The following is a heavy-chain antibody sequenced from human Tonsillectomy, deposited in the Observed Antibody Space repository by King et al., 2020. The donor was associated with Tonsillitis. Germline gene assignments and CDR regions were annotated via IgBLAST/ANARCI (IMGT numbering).Heavy chain of an antibody. Sequence: VQLVESGGGLVQPGGSLRLSCAASGFTFSNYWMTWVRQPPGKDLEGVANIKKDGSEKYFVDSVKGRFTISRDNAKTSLYRQMNSMRAEDTAVYYCTCLDYWGQGTLVTVSS. CDR2: IKKDGSEK. J-gene: IGHJ4*02. CDR3: TCLDY. V-gene: IGHV3-7*03. CDR1: GFTFSNYW.